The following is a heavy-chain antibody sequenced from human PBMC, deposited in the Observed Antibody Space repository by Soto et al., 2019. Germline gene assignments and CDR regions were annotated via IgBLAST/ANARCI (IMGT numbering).Heavy chain of an antibody. CDR3: AREHSSSWRFDY. CDR2: MNPNSGNT. Sequence: ASVKVSCKASGYTFTSYVINWVRQATGQGLEWMGWMNPNSGNTGYAQKFQGRVTMTRNTSISTAYMELSSLRSEDTAVYYCAREHSSSWRFDYWGQGTLVTVSS. V-gene: IGHV1-8*01. D-gene: IGHD6-13*01. CDR1: GYTFTSYV. J-gene: IGHJ4*02.